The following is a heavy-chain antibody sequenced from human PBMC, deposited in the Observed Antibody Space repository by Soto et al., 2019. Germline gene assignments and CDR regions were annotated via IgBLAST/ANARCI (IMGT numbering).Heavy chain of an antibody. D-gene: IGHD3-10*01. CDR2: ISDGGDLT. V-gene: IGHV3-23*01. CDR1: GLAFSSHP. Sequence: GGSLRLSCAASGLAFSSHPMSWVRQAPEKGLEWAAGISDGGDLTYNADSVRGRFTISRDNSRNTLYLQMNSLRAEDTAVYYCARRVIGSSRAFDIWGQGTMVTVSS. CDR3: ARRVIGSSRAFDI. J-gene: IGHJ3*02.